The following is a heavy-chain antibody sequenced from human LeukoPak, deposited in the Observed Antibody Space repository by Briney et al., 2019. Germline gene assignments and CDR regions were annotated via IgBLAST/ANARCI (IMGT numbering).Heavy chain of an antibody. CDR2: ISWNSGSI. D-gene: IGHD3-10*01. CDR3: ARVQHPYGSGRSAFDI. Sequence: PGGSLRLSCAASGFTFDDYAMHWVRQAPGKGLEWVSGISWNSGSIGYADSVKGRFTISRDNAKNSLYLQMNSLRAEDTAVYYCARVQHPYGSGRSAFDIWGQGTMVTVSS. CDR1: GFTFDDYA. V-gene: IGHV3-9*01. J-gene: IGHJ3*02.